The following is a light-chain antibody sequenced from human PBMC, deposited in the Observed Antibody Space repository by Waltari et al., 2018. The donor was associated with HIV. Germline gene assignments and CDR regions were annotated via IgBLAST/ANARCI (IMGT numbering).Light chain of an antibody. Sequence: QTVVTQKPSLTVSPGGTVTITCSSGTGPVTTGSHPSWFQLNPGQQPRPLIDSTSKTYAWTRARVSGVVVGGKAALTLSAGRPEDEPAYCCLLFFGGPQSTWVFGGGTKPTVL. CDR3: LLFFGGPQSTWV. J-gene: IGLJ3*02. V-gene: IGLV7-43*01. CDR1: TGPVTTGSH. CDR2: STS.